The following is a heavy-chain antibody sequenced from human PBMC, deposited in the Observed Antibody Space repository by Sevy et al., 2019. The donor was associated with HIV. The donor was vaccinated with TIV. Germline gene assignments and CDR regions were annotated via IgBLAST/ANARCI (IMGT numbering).Heavy chain of an antibody. J-gene: IGHJ6*02. V-gene: IGHV3-9*01. CDR2: ISWNSRNI. Sequence: GGSLRLSCAASGFPFNDHAMHWVRQVPGKGLEWVSGISWNSRNIGYANSVKGRFTISRENARHFVYLEMNSLRPEDKALYYCAKDINRGCDGVNCYSYYYYFYGLDVWGQGTTVTVSS. CDR3: AKDINRGCDGVNCYSYYYYFYGLDV. CDR1: GFPFNDHA. D-gene: IGHD2-21*01.